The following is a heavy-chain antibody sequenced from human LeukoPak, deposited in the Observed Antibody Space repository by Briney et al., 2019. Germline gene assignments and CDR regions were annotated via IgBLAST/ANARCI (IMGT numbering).Heavy chain of an antibody. CDR2: IWYDGSNK. Sequence: GGSLRLSCAASGFTFSSYGMHWVRQAPGKGLEGVAVIWYDGSNKYYADSVKGRFTISRDNSKNTLYLQMNSLRAEDTAVYYCAKGHGPYWYFDLWGRGTLVTVSS. V-gene: IGHV3-33*06. CDR1: GFTFSSYG. CDR3: AKGHGPYWYFDL. J-gene: IGHJ2*01.